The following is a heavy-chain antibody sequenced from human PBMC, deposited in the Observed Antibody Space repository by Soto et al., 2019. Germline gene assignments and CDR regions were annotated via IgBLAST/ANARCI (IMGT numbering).Heavy chain of an antibody. D-gene: IGHD5-18*01. CDR3: ARAMDTAMASKDNWFDP. Sequence: PGGSLRLSCASSGFTFRSYAMHWVRQAPGKGLEWVATISYNENKRYYTDSVKGRFTISRDNSKNTLYLQVNSLTTEDTAVYYCARAMDTAMASKDNWFDPWGQGTLVTAPQ. CDR1: GFTFRSYA. J-gene: IGHJ5*02. CDR2: ISYNENKR. V-gene: IGHV3-30-3*01.